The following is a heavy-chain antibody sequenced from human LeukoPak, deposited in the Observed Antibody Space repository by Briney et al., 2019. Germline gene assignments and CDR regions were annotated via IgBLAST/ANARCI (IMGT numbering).Heavy chain of an antibody. CDR2: ISQSGGVV. CDR3: VKTARLADY. J-gene: IGHJ4*02. Sequence: GGSLRLSCAASGFTFSDYYMDWIRQTPGKGLEWISYISQSGGVVKYADSVEGRFTISRDNAKKSVNLEMNNLRVEDTAVYYCVKTARLADYWGQGTLVTVSS. D-gene: IGHD6-6*01. V-gene: IGHV3-11*04. CDR1: GFTFSDYY.